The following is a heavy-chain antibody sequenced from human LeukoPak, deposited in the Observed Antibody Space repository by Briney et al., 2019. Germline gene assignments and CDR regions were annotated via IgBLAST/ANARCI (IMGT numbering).Heavy chain of an antibody. D-gene: IGHD3-10*01. CDR3: ARVGRTGERDFDY. V-gene: IGHV3-21*01. CDR2: ISSSSSYI. CDR1: GFTFSSYS. J-gene: IGHJ4*02. Sequence: NPGGSLRLSCAASGFTFSSYSMNWVRQAPGKGLEWVSSISSSSSYIYYADSVKGRFTISRDNAKNSLYLQMNSLRAEDTAVYYSARVGRTGERDFDYWGQGTLVTVSS.